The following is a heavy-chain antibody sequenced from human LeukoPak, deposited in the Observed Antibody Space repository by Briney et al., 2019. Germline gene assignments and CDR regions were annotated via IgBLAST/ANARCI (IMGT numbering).Heavy chain of an antibody. CDR1: GFTVSSNY. Sequence: PGGSLRLSCAASGFTVSSNYMSWVRQAPGKGLEWVSVIYSGGSTYYADSVKGRFTISRDNSKNTLYLQMNSLRAEDTAVYYCARVERRAPYYFDYWGQGTLVTVSS. J-gene: IGHJ4*02. V-gene: IGHV3-66*01. CDR2: IYSGGST. CDR3: ARVERRAPYYFDY.